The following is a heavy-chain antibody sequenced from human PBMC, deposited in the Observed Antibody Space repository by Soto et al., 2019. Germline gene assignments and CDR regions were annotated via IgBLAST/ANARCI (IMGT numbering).Heavy chain of an antibody. D-gene: IGHD2-21*01. CDR1: GYTFTSYY. Sequence: ASVKVSCKASGYTFTSYYMHWGRQAPVQGLEWMGIINPSGGSTSYAQKFQGRVPMTRDMSTSTVYMELSSMRSEDTAVYYCARGTTTIVVANWFDPWGQGTLVTVSS. J-gene: IGHJ5*02. V-gene: IGHV1-46*01. CDR2: INPSGGST. CDR3: ARGTTTIVVANWFDP.